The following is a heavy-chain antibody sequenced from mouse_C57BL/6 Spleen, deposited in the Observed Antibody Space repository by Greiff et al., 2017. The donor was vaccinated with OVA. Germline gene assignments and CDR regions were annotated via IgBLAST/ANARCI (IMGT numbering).Heavy chain of an antibody. J-gene: IGHJ3*01. CDR1: GYTFTSYW. CDR3: ASPLIYYGNYVAY. V-gene: IGHV1-74*01. CDR2: IHPSDSDT. D-gene: IGHD2-1*01. Sequence: QVQLKQPGAELVKPGASVKVSCKASGYTFTSYWMHWVKQRPGQGLEWIGRIHPSDSDTNYNQKFKGKATLTVDKSSSTAYMQLSSLTSEDSAVYYCASPLIYYGNYVAYWGQGTLVTVSA.